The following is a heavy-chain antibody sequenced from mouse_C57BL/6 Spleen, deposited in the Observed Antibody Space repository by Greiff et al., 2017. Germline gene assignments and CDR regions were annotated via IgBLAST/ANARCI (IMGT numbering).Heavy chain of an antibody. CDR1: GYTFTSYW. V-gene: IGHV1-69*01. J-gene: IGHJ3*01. CDR3: GRLELAWFAY. CDR2: IDPSDSYT. Sequence: QVQLQQPGAELVMPGASVKLSCKASGYTFTSYWMHWVKQRPGQGLEWIGEIDPSDSYTNYNQKFKGKSTLTVDKSSSTAYMQLSSLTSEDSAVYYCGRLELAWFAYWGQGTLVTVSA. D-gene: IGHD4-1*01.